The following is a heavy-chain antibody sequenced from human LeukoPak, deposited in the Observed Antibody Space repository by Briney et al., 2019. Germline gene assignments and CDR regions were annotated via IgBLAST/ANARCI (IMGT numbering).Heavy chain of an antibody. D-gene: IGHD1-1*01. CDR2: FGTAGDT. Sequence: GGSLRLSCAASGFIFSSYDMHWVRQATGKGLEWVSAFGTAGDTYYPGSVKGRFTISRENAKNSLYLQMNGLRAGDTAVYNCARGDNWNDGGFDYWGQGTLVTVSS. CDR3: ARGDNWNDGGFDY. J-gene: IGHJ4*02. CDR1: GFIFSSYD. V-gene: IGHV3-13*01.